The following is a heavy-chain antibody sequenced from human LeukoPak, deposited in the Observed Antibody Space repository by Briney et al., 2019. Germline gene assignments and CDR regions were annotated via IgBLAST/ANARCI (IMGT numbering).Heavy chain of an antibody. CDR1: GYTLTELS. CDR3: ATARGYSGYDLSGTFDY. V-gene: IGHV1-24*01. Sequence: ASVKVSCKVSGYTLTELSMHWVRQAPGKGLERMGGFDPEDGETIYAQKFQGRVTMTEDTSTDTAYMELSSLRSEDTAVYYCATARGYSGYDLSGTFDYWGQGTLVTVSS. J-gene: IGHJ4*02. D-gene: IGHD5-12*01. CDR2: FDPEDGET.